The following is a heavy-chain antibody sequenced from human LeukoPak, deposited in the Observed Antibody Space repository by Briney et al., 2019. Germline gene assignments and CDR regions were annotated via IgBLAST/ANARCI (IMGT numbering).Heavy chain of an antibody. Sequence: SETLSLTCTVSGGSISSSSYYWGWIRQPPGKGLEWIGSIYYSGSTYYNPSLKSRVTISVDTSKNQFSLKLSSVTAADTAVYYCARAQQLVTTFDYWGQGTLVTVSS. D-gene: IGHD6-13*01. J-gene: IGHJ4*02. V-gene: IGHV4-39*07. CDR3: ARAQQLVTTFDY. CDR2: IYYSGST. CDR1: GGSISSSSYY.